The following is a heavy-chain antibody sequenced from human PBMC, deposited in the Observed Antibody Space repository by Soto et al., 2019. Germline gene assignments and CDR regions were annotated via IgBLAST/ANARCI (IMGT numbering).Heavy chain of an antibody. D-gene: IGHD2-21*02. CDR2: VSPSGGHT. CDR1: GDTFTDYY. J-gene: IGHJ4*02. V-gene: IGHV1-46*01. CDR3: ARGGHVVVVTAALDY. Sequence: QVQLMQSGAEVKKPGASVKVSCKASGDTFTDYYIHWVRQAPVQGLEWMGTVSPSGGHTTYAQHFLGRVTMTRDTSTSTLYMELTSLTSDDTAIYYCARGGHVVVVTAALDYWGQGTLVTVSS.